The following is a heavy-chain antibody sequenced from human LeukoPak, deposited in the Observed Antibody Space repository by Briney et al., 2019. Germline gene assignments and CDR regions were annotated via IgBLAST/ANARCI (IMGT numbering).Heavy chain of an antibody. CDR3: AREIGSAARGR. CDR1: GFTFDSYW. Sequence: PGGSLRLSCTTSGFTFDSYWMSWVRQAPGKGLEWVANIKEDRSEKYYVDSVKGRFTISRDNAKNSVYLQMNSLRAEDTAVYYCAREIGSAARGRWGQGTLVIVSS. D-gene: IGHD6-13*01. J-gene: IGHJ4*02. V-gene: IGHV3-7*05. CDR2: IKEDRSEK.